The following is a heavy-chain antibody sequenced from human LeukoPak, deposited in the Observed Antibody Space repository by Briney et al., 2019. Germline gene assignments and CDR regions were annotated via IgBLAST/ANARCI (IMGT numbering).Heavy chain of an antibody. V-gene: IGHV1-2*02. CDR3: ARDREGLAYFDY. J-gene: IGHJ4*02. D-gene: IGHD3/OR15-3a*01. CDR2: INPNSGGT. Sequence: ASVKVSCKASGYTLTGYYLHWVRQAPGQGLEWMGWINPNSGGTNYAQKFRGRVTMTRDTSTSTAYMDLSSLISDDTAVYYCARDREGLAYFDYWGQGTLVIVSS. CDR1: GYTLTGYY.